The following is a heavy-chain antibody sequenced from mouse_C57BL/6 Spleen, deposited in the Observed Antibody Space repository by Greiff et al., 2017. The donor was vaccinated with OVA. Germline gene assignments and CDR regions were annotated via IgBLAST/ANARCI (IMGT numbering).Heavy chain of an antibody. CDR2: IDPEDGET. J-gene: IGHJ2*01. CDR1: GFNIKDYY. CDR3: AIELDPDYYGSSCDD. Sequence: EVQLQQSGAELVKPGASVKLSCTASGFNIKDYYMHWVKQRTEQGLEWIGRIDPEDGETKYAPKFQGKATITADTSSNTADLQLSSLTSEDTAVYYCAIELDPDYYGSSCDDWGQGTTLTVSS. D-gene: IGHD1-1*01. V-gene: IGHV14-2*01.